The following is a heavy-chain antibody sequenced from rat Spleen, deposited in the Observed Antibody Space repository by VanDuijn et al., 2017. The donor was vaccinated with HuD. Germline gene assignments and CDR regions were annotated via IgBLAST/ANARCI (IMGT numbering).Heavy chain of an antibody. Sequence: EVQLVESDGGLVQPGRSLKLSCAASGFSFSDYNMAWVRQAPKKGLEWVASISYDGTATYYRDSVKGRFTASRDNAKSTLYLQMDSLRSEDTATYYCARHGNNYGWFAYWGQGTLVTVSS. CDR2: ISYDGTAT. J-gene: IGHJ3*01. V-gene: IGHV5-7*01. CDR1: GFSFSDYN. D-gene: IGHD1-10*01. CDR3: ARHGNNYGWFAY.